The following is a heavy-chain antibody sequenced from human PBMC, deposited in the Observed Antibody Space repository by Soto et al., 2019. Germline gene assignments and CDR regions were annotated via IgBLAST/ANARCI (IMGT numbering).Heavy chain of an antibody. Sequence: QVQLVQSGPEVKKAGASVKVSCKSSGYTFNTYAIGWVRLAPGQGLEWMGWISPYNSNANYAQTYLGRVTMTTDTSTSTVYMELRNLKSDDTAIYYCARLARGYGFDYWGQGTLVTVSS. V-gene: IGHV1-18*01. CDR3: ARLARGYGFDY. D-gene: IGHD2-15*01. CDR2: ISPYNSNA. CDR1: GYTFNTYA. J-gene: IGHJ4*02.